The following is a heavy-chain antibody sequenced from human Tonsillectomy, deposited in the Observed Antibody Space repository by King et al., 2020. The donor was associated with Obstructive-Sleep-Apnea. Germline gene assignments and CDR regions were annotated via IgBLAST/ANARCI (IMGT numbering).Heavy chain of an antibody. Sequence: VQLQESGPGLVKPSGTLSLTCAVSGGSISSSHWWIWVRQPPGKGLECSGEIYHSGSPNYNPSLKSRATISVEKSNNQFSRKLSPVTAADTAVYYCARQLVLDAFDIWGQGTMVTVSS. CDR2: IYHSGSP. V-gene: IGHV4-4*02. D-gene: IGHD6-13*01. CDR3: ARQLVLDAFDI. J-gene: IGHJ3*02. CDR1: GGSISSSHW.